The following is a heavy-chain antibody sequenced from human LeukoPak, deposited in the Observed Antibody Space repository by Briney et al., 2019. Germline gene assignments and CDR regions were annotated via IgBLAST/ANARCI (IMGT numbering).Heavy chain of an antibody. D-gene: IGHD3-22*01. J-gene: IGHJ4*02. Sequence: GGSLRLSCAASGFTFSSDGMHWVREAPGKGLEWVSYISSSSSTIYYADSVKGRFTISRDNAKNSLYLQMNSLRAEDTAVYYCARVWGSGYYSNYWGQGTLVTVSS. CDR3: ARVWGSGYYSNY. V-gene: IGHV3-48*01. CDR2: ISSSSSTI. CDR1: GFTFSSDG.